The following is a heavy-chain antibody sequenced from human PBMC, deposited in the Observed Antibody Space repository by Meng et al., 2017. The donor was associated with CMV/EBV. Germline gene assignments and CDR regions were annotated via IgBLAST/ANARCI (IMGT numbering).Heavy chain of an antibody. J-gene: IGHJ4*02. V-gene: IGHV1-69*01. Sequence: QVPLVQSGAGVWKPGSSVKGSCKAYGGTFSSYAMSWVRQAPGKGLEWMGGIIPICGTANYAQKFQGRVTITEDESTSTAYMELSSLRSEDTAVYYCARVCGGRCFDYWGQGTLVTVSS. CDR3: ARVCGGRCFDY. CDR2: IIPICGTA. D-gene: IGHD2-15*01. CDR1: GGTFSSYA.